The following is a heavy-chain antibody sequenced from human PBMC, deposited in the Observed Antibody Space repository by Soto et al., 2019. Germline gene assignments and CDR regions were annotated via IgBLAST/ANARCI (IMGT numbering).Heavy chain of an antibody. CDR2: IYSGGST. V-gene: IGHV3-53*01. CDR1: GFTVSSNY. CDR3: ARIRTGYCSGGSCYFVDP. D-gene: IGHD2-15*01. J-gene: IGHJ5*02. Sequence: AGGSLRLSCAASGFTVSSNYMSWVRQAPGKGLEWVSVIYSGGSTYYADSVKGRFTISRDNSKNTLYLQMNSLRAEDTAVYYCARIRTGYCSGGSCYFVDPWGQGTLVTVSS.